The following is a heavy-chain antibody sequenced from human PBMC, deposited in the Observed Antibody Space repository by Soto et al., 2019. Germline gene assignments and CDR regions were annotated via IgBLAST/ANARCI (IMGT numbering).Heavy chain of an antibody. D-gene: IGHD6-19*01. CDR1: GFTFSNAW. CDR3: TTDQAVAGDNYYYYYGMDV. J-gene: IGHJ6*02. Sequence: EVQLVESGGGLVKPGGSLRLSCAASGFTFSNAWMSWVHQAPGKGLEWVGRIKSKTDGGTTDYAAPVKGRFTISRDDSKNTLYLQMNSLKTEDTAVYYCTTDQAVAGDNYYYYYGMDVWGQGTTVTVSS. V-gene: IGHV3-15*01. CDR2: IKSKTDGGTT.